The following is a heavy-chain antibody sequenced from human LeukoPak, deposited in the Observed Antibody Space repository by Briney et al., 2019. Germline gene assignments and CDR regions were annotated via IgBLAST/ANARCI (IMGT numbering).Heavy chain of an antibody. CDR1: GYTFTSYY. CDR2: INPSGGST. D-gene: IGHD3-22*01. J-gene: IGHJ3*02. V-gene: IGHV1-46*01. Sequence: ASVKVSCKASGYTFTSYYMHWVRQAPGQGLEWMGIINPSGGSTSYAQKFQGRVTMTRDTSTSTVYMELSSLRSEDTAVYYCARHYDSSGYYRDVFDIWGQGTMVTVSS. CDR3: ARHYDSSGYYRDVFDI.